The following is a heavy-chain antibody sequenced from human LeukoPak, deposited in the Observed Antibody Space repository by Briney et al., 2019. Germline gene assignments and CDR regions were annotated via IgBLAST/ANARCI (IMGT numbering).Heavy chain of an antibody. CDR2: IYYIEST. D-gene: IGHD6-6*01. CDR1: GGSISSYY. V-gene: IGHV4-59*01. J-gene: IGHJ6*02. Sequence: PSETLSLTCSVSGGSISSYYWSWIRQRPGKGLEWIGYIYYIESTNYNPSLKSRVTISVDTSKNQFSLKLSSVTAADTAVYFCARVPPYSSSSYNYYYGVDVWGQGTTVTVSS. CDR3: ARVPPYSSSSYNYYYGVDV.